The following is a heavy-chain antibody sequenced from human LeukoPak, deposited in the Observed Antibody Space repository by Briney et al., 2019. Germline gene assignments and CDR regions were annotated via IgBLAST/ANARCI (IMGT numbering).Heavy chain of an antibody. CDR3: ARGSARFDP. CDR1: GGSISTYY. D-gene: IGHD6-25*01. Sequence: SETLSLTCTVSGGSISTYYWAWIRQPPGKGLEWIGYIHYSGNTNYNPSLKSRVTISVDTSKNQFSLKLSSVTAADTAVYYCARGSARFDPWGQGTLVTVFS. CDR2: IHYSGNT. J-gene: IGHJ5*02. V-gene: IGHV4-59*01.